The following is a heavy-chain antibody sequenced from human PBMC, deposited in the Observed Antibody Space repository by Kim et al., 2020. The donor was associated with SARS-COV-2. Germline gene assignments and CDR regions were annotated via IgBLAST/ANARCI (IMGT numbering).Heavy chain of an antibody. CDR2: ISSSSSYT. D-gene: IGHD6-13*01. CDR1: GFTFSDYY. J-gene: IGHJ4*02. Sequence: GGSLRLSCAASGFTFSDYYMSWIRQAPGKGLEWVSYISSSSSYTNYADSVKGRFTISRDNAKNSLYLQMNSLRAEDTAVYYCARDWIAAAGANYYFDYWGQGTLVTVSS. V-gene: IGHV3-11*06. CDR3: ARDWIAAAGANYYFDY.